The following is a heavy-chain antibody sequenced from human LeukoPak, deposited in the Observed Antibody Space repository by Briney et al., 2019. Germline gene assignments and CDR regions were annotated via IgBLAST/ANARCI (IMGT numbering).Heavy chain of an antibody. J-gene: IGHJ4*02. Sequence: SETLSLTCTVSGGSISSYYWSWIRQPPGKGLEWIGYISYSGSTNYNPSLKSRVTISVDMSKSQFSLKLSSVTAADTAVYYCASVYCSGRNCHPYYFDYWGQGTLVTVSS. CDR1: GGSISSYY. CDR2: ISYSGST. CDR3: ASVYCSGRNCHPYYFDY. D-gene: IGHD2-15*01. V-gene: IGHV4-59*01.